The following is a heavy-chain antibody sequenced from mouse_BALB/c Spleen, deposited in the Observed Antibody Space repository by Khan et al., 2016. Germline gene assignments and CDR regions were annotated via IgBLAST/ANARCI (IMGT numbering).Heavy chain of an antibody. CDR3: ARMARK. CDR1: CLNIKDTY. Sequence: VQLQPPFSSLFPSFSPVKLSCTASCLNIKDTYMHWLKQWPEQGLEWIGRIDPPNGNTKYDPKFQGKATITADTSSNTAYLQLSSLTSEDTAVYYCARMARKWGQGTTLTVSS. CDR2: IDPPNGNT. V-gene: IGHV14-3*02. J-gene: IGHJ2*01.